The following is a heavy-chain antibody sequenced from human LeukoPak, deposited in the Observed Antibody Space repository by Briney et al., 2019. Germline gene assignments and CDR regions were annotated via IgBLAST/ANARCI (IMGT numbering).Heavy chain of an antibody. J-gene: IGHJ4*02. CDR2: INPNSGGT. V-gene: IGHV1-2*06. D-gene: IGHD2-21*02. CDR1: GYTSTGYY. CDR3: ASFILWWRLLWGGAY. Sequence: ASVKVSCKASGYTSTGYYMHWVRQAPGQGLEWMGRINPNSGGTNYAQKFQGRVTMTRDTSISTAYMELSRLRSDDTAVYYCASFILWWRLLWGGAYWGQGTLVTVSS.